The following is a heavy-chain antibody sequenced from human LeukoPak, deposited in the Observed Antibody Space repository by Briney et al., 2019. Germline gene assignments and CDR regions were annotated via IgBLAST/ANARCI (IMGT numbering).Heavy chain of an antibody. CDR2: INSDGSST. CDR3: ARGAYGDYGFYAFDI. D-gene: IGHD4-17*01. Sequence: GGSLRLSCAASGSTFSSYWMHWVRQAPGKGLVWVSRINSDGSSTSYADSVKGRFTISRDNAKNTLYLQMNGLRAEDTAVYYCARGAYGDYGFYAFDIWGQGTMVTVSS. J-gene: IGHJ3*02. V-gene: IGHV3-74*01. CDR1: GSTFSSYW.